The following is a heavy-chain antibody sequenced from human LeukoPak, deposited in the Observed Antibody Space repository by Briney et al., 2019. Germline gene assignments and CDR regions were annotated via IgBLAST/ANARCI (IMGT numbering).Heavy chain of an antibody. J-gene: IGHJ4*02. Sequence: GGSLRLSCAASGFTFSSYSMNWVRQAPGKGLEWVSSISSSSSYIYYADSVKGRFTISRDNAKNSLYLQMNSLRAEDTAVYYCARDWDSSGPYYFDYWGQGTPVTVSS. V-gene: IGHV3-21*01. CDR3: ARDWDSSGPYYFDY. D-gene: IGHD6-19*01. CDR2: ISSSSSYI. CDR1: GFTFSSYS.